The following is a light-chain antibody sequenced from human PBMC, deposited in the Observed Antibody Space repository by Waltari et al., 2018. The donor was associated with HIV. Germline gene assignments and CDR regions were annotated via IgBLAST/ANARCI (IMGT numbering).Light chain of an antibody. V-gene: IGKV1-39*01. Sequence: DIAVTQSPASRSASVGDRVTSTCRASPGISRYLNWYHHKAGKAPKLLIFAAFDLQSGVPSRFSGSGSGTDFTLTISSPQPEDFATYYCQQSYNSPITFGQGTRLDIK. CDR3: QQSYNSPIT. J-gene: IGKJ5*01. CDR2: AAF. CDR1: PGISRY.